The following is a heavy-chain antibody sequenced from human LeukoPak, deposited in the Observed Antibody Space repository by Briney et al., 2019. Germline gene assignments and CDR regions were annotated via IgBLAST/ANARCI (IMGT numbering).Heavy chain of an antibody. J-gene: IGHJ4*02. D-gene: IGHD3-3*01. CDR2: IAQDGGEK. V-gene: IGHV3-7*01. CDR1: GFTFSSSF. Sequence: EGSLRLSCAASGFTFSSSFMSWVRQTPGKGLEWVANIAQDGGEKNYVVSVEGRFTISRDNAKNSLYLEMNLLRAEDTAVYYCAREWNIQYSMGVDYWGQGTLVTVSS. CDR3: AREWNIQYSMGVDY.